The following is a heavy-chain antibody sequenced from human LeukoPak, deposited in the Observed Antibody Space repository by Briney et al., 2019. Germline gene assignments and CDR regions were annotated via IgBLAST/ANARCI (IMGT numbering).Heavy chain of an antibody. CDR3: ARHDVVVTDYYFDY. D-gene: IGHD2-21*02. CDR2: IIPIFGTA. J-gene: IGHJ4*02. CDR1: GYTFTIYG. V-gene: IGHV1-69*13. Sequence: GASVTVSCKASGYTFTIYGISWVRQAPGQGLEWMGGIIPIFGTANYAQKFQGRVTITADESTSTAYMELSSLRSEDTAVYYCARHDVVVTDYYFDYWGQGTLVTVSS.